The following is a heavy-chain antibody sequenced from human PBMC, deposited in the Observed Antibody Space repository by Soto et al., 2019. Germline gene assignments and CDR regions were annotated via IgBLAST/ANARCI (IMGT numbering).Heavy chain of an antibody. Sequence: GGSLRLSCAASGFTFSSYGMHWVRQAPGKGLEWVAVIWYDGSNKYYADSVKGRFTISRDNSKNTLYLQMNSLRAEDTAVYYCARSGGWFGELADYWGQGTLVPVSP. J-gene: IGHJ4*02. CDR1: GFTFSSYG. CDR3: ARSGGWFGELADY. D-gene: IGHD3-10*01. CDR2: IWYDGSNK. V-gene: IGHV3-33*01.